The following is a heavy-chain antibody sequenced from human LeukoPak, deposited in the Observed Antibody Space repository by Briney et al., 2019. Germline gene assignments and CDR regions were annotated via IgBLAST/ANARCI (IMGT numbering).Heavy chain of an antibody. J-gene: IGHJ6*03. CDR2: IIPIFGTA. D-gene: IGHD6-6*01. V-gene: IGHV1-69*05. CDR3: ARGAGEYSSSSADYYYYMDV. CDR1: GGTFSSYA. Sequence: ASVKLSCKASGGTFSSYAISWVRQAPGQGLEWMGSIIPIFGTANYAQKFQGRVTITTDESTSTAYMELSSLRSEDTAVYYCARGAGEYSSSSADYYYYMDVWGKGTTVTVSS.